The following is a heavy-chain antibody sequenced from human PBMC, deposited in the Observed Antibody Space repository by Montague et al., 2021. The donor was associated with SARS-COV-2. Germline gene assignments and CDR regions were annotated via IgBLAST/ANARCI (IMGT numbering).Heavy chain of an antibody. CDR3: ARDGGGFVDDAFDL. D-gene: IGHD2-15*01. CDR2: TYNNDAT. CDR1: GGSIGSYY. Sequence: SETLSLTCTVSGGSIGSYYWSWVRQPAGKGPEWIGRTYNNDATSYNPSLTSRVTMSVDTSKNQVSLDLTSVTVADTAVYYCARDGGGFVDDAFDLWGRGTTVTVS. J-gene: IGHJ3*01. V-gene: IGHV4-4*07.